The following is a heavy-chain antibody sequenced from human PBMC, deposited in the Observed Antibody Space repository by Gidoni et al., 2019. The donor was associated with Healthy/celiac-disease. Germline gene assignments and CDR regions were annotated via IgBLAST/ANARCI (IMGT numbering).Heavy chain of an antibody. CDR1: VCTCTSYY. J-gene: IGHJ4*02. CDR2: INPSGGST. D-gene: IGHD2-2*01. V-gene: IGHV1-46*03. Sequence: QGQRVQSGAEVKKPGASGKFSCKASVCTCTSYYMHWVPQVPGQGLEWMGIINPSGGSTSYAQKFQGRVTMTRDTSTSTVYMELSSLRSEDTAVYYCARVNRGYCSSTSCPKTFDYWGQGTLVTVSS. CDR3: ARVNRGYCSSTSCPKTFDY.